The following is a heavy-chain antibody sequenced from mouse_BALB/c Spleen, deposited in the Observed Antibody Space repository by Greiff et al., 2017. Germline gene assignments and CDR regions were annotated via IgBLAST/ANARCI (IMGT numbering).Heavy chain of an antibody. J-gene: IGHJ2*01. V-gene: IGHV1-26*01. CDR3: ARGYDGGGDY. CDR2: VNPNNGGT. Sequence: VQLQQSGPELVKPGASVKISCKASGYTFTDYYMNWVKQSHGKSLEWIGLVNPNNGGTSYNQKFKGKATLTVDKSSSTAYMELRSLTSEDSAVYYCARGYDGGGDYWGQGTTLTVSS. CDR1: GYTFTDYY. D-gene: IGHD2-14*01.